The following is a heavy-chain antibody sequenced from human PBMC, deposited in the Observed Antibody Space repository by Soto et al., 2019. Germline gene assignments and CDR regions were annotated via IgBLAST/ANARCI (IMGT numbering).Heavy chain of an antibody. V-gene: IGHV1-69*12. CDR3: AREGQTVTTNDAFDI. J-gene: IGHJ3*02. Sequence: QVQLVQSGAEVKKPGSSVKVSCKASGGTFSSYAISWVRQAPGQGLEWMGGIIPIFGTANYAQKFQGRVTITADESTSTAYMELSSLRSEDTGVYYWAREGQTVTTNDAFDIWGQGTMVTVSS. D-gene: IGHD4-17*01. CDR1: GGTFSSYA. CDR2: IIPIFGTA.